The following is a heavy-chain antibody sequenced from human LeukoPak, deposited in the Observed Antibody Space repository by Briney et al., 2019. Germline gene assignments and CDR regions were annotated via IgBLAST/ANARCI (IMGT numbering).Heavy chain of an antibody. CDR2: IYYRGST. J-gene: IGHJ5*02. V-gene: IGHV4-39*01. CDR1: GGSISSSTYY. CDR3: ARLGRTYYDFWSGP. D-gene: IGHD3-3*01. Sequence: SETLSLTCTVSGGSISSSTYYWGWFRQPPGKGLEWIGTIYYRGSTYYNPSLKSRVTISVDTSKNQFSLKLTSVTAADTAVYYCARLGRTYYDFWSGPWGQGTLVTVSS.